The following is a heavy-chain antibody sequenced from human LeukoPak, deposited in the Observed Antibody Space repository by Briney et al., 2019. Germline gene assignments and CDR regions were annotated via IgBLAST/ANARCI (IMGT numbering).Heavy chain of an antibody. V-gene: IGHV1-69*13. CDR2: IIPIFDIT. CDR1: GGTFSSYS. CDR3: ARGARNGVDY. J-gene: IGHJ4*02. Sequence: SVKVSCKASGGTFSSYSISWVRQAPGQGLEWMGGIIPIFDITNYAQKFQGRVTLTADESTSTAYMELSSLRAYDTAVYYCARGARNGVDYWGQGTLVTVSS. D-gene: IGHD1-1*01.